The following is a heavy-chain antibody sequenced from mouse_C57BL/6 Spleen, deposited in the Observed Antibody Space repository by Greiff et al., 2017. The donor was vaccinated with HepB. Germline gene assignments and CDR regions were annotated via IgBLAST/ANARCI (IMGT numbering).Heavy chain of an antibody. CDR2: IYPGSGST. D-gene: IGHD3-2*02. V-gene: IGHV1-55*01. J-gene: IGHJ2*01. Sequence: QVQLQQPGAELVKPGASVTMSCKASGYTFTSYWITWVQQRPGHGLEWIGDIYPGSGSTNYNEKFKSKATLTVDTSSSTAYMQLSSLTSEDSAVYYGARSQRRRYYCDDWGQGTTLTGAS. CDR1: GYTFTSYW. CDR3: ARSQRRRYYCDD.